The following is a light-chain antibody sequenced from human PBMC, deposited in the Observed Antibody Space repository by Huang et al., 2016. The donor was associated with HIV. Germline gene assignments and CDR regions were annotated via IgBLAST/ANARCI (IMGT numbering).Light chain of an antibody. CDR3: QQCSNWPPT. V-gene: IGKV3-11*01. J-gene: IGKJ4*01. Sequence: EIVLTQSPATLSLSLGERATFSCRASQSVGSNLVGYQQKRGQAPRLLIYDASNRATGIPARFSGSGSGTDFALTISSLEPEDFAVYYCQQCSNWPPTFGGGTKVEIK. CDR1: QSVGSN. CDR2: DAS.